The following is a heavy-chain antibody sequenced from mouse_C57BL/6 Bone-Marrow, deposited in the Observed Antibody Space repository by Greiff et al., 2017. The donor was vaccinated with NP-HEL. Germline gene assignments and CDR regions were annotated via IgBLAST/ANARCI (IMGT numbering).Heavy chain of an antibody. CDR3: ARYHMPSPY. J-gene: IGHJ2*01. D-gene: IGHD6-5*01. Sequence: VKQRPGQGLEWIGWIYPRDGSTKYNEKFKGKATLTVDTSSSTAYMELHSLTSEDSAVYFCARYHMPSPYWGQGTTLTVSS. CDR2: IYPRDGST. V-gene: IGHV1-85*01.